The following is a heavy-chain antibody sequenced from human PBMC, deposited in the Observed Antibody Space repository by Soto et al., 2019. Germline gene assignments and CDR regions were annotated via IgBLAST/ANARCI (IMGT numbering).Heavy chain of an antibody. J-gene: IGHJ4*02. CDR2: ISYDGSNK. V-gene: IGHV3-30-3*01. CDR1: GFTFSSYA. D-gene: IGHD3-22*01. Sequence: GGSLRLSCAASGFTFSSYAMHWVRQAPGKGLEWVAVISYDGSNKYYADSVKGRFTISRDNSKNTLYLQMNSLRAEDTAVYYCARISSGYSPLHYWGQGALVAVSS. CDR3: ARISSGYSPLHY.